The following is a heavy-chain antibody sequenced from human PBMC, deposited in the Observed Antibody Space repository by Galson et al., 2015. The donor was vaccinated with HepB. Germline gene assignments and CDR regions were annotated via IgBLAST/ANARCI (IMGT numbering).Heavy chain of an antibody. CDR1: GFTFSSYA. CDR3: ANTRGGYSSSWYVRGARDY. J-gene: IGHJ4*02. V-gene: IGHV3-23*01. D-gene: IGHD6-13*01. Sequence: SLRLSCAASGFTFSSYAMSWVRQAPGKGLEWVSAISGSGGSTYYADSVKGRFTISRDNSKNTLYLQMNSLRAEDTAVYYCANTRGGYSSSWYVRGARDYWGQGTLVTVSS. CDR2: ISGSGGST.